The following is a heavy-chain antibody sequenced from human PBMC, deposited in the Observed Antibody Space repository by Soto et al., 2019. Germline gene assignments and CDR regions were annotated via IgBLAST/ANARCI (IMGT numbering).Heavy chain of an antibody. Sequence: GESLKISCKGSGYSFTSYWIGWVRQMPGKGLEWMGIIYPGDSDTRYSPSFQGQVTISADKSISTAYLQWSSLKASDTAMYYCARQYLGAARRDPFDIWGQGTMVTVSS. D-gene: IGHD6-6*01. J-gene: IGHJ3*02. CDR2: IYPGDSDT. CDR3: ARQYLGAARRDPFDI. V-gene: IGHV5-51*01. CDR1: GYSFTSYW.